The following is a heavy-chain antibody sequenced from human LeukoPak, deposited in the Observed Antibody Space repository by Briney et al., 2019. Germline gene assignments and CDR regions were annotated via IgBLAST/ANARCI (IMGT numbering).Heavy chain of an antibody. CDR2: ISTRSSYI. V-gene: IGHV3-21*01. J-gene: IGHJ4*02. D-gene: IGHD4-17*01. CDR1: GFTFGSFG. Sequence: GGSLRLSCAASGFTFGSFGMNWVRQAPGKGLEWVSSISTRSSYIYYADSVKGRFTVSRDNAKTSLYLQMKSLRAEDTAVYYCARLFSYGDYGGGGDYWGQGTLVTVSS. CDR3: ARLFSYGDYGGGGDY.